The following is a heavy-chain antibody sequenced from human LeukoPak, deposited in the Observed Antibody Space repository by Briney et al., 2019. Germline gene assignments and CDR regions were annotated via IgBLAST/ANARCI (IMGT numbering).Heavy chain of an antibody. Sequence: GASVKVSCKASGYTFTDQYIHWVRLALGQGPEWMGWVNPNNGATNYVKKFHGRVTMTRDTSISTAYMELSRLRSDDTAVYYCARDSSGYLSFFLGYWGQGTLVTVSS. D-gene: IGHD3-22*01. J-gene: IGHJ4*02. V-gene: IGHV1-2*02. CDR2: VNPNNGAT. CDR1: GYTFTDQY. CDR3: ARDSSGYLSFFLGY.